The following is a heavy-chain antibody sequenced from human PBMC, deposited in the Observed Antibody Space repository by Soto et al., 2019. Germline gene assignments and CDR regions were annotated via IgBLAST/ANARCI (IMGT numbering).Heavy chain of an antibody. J-gene: IGHJ5*02. V-gene: IGHV3-53*01. CDR3: ARHDWLDP. CDR2: FYNTGFI. CDR1: GFSVSVDS. Sequence: VQLVASGGGLIQPGGSLRLSCAASGFSVSVDSMIWVRQAPGKVLEWVSLFYNTGFIHYADSVKGRLTISRDNSKNTLFLQMNGLRAEATAVYFCARHDWLDPWGQGTLVTVSS.